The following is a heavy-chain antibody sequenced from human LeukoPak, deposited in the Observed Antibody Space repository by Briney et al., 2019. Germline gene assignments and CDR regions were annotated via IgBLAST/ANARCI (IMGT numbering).Heavy chain of an antibody. CDR2: INPNSGST. J-gene: IGHJ4*02. V-gene: IGHV1-2*02. Sequence: ASVKVSCKASGYTFTGYYMHWVRQAPGQGLEWMGWINPNSGSTNYAQKFQGRVTMTRDTSISTAYMELSRLRSDDTAVYYCAIGGNSGYDFLIGAIDYWGQGTLATVSS. CDR3: AIGGNSGYDFLIGAIDY. CDR1: GYTFTGYY. D-gene: IGHD5-12*01.